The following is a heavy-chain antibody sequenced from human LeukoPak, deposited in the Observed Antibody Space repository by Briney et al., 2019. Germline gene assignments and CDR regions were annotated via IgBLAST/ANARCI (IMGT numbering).Heavy chain of an antibody. V-gene: IGHV3-30*18. D-gene: IGHD1-1*01. CDR2: ISYDGSNK. CDR1: GFTFSSYG. J-gene: IGHJ4*02. Sequence: GGSLRLSCAASGFTFSSYGMHWVRQAPGKGLEWVAFISYDGSNKYYADSVKGRFTISRDNSKNTLYLQMNSLRAEDRAVYYCAKDLSNWNDVTTPDYWGQGTLVTVSS. CDR3: AKDLSNWNDVTTPDY.